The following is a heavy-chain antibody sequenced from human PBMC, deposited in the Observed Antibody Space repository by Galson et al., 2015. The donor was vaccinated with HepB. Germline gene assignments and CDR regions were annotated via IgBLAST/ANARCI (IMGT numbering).Heavy chain of an antibody. CDR2: ISAYNGNT. Sequence: SVKVSCKASGYTFTSYGISWVRQAPGQGLEWMGWISAYNGNTNYAQKLQGRVTMTTDTSTSTAYMELRSLRSDDTAVYYCARQGGGLFYYYDSSGYYPSYYFDYWGQGTLVTVSS. CDR3: ARQGGGLFYYYDSSGYYPSYYFDY. CDR1: GYTFTSYG. D-gene: IGHD3-22*01. V-gene: IGHV1-18*01. J-gene: IGHJ4*02.